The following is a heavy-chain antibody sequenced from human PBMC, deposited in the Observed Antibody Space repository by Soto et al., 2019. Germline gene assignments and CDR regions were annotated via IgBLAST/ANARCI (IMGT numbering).Heavy chain of an antibody. CDR2: INNDGSST. Sequence: GGSLRLSCAASGFTLSSYWMHWVRQSPGKGLEWVSHINNDGSSTTYADSVKGRFTISRDNAKNTLYLQMNNLKVEDTAVYYCARDFSPWGQGTLVTVS. V-gene: IGHV3-74*01. D-gene: IGHD3-3*01. J-gene: IGHJ5*02. CDR1: GFTLSSYW. CDR3: ARDFSP.